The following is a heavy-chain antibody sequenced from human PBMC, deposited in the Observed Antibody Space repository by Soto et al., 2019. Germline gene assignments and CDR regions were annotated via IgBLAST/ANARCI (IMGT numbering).Heavy chain of an antibody. CDR2: IYYSGST. CDR3: ATCRDGYIDNWFDP. CDR1: GGSISSGGYY. D-gene: IGHD5-12*01. Sequence: SETLSLTCTVSGGSISSGGYYLSWIRQHPGKGLEWIGYIYYSGSTYYNPSLNSRVTISVDTSKNQISLKLTSVPAADTGVYFCATCRDGYIDNWFDPRGQGILVTVSS. J-gene: IGHJ5*02. V-gene: IGHV4-31*03.